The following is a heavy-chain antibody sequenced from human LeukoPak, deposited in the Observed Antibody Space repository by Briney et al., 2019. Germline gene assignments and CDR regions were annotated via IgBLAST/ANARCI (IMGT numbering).Heavy chain of an antibody. Sequence: ASVKVSCKASGGTFSSYAISWVRQAPGQGLEWMGGIIPIFGTANYAQKFQGRVTITTDESTSTAYMELSSLRSEDTAVYYCARSPHYDSSGYNYYYYYMDVWGKGTTVTVSS. CDR2: IIPIFGTA. D-gene: IGHD3-22*01. CDR3: ARSPHYDSSGYNYYYYYMDV. V-gene: IGHV1-69*05. J-gene: IGHJ6*03. CDR1: GGTFSSYA.